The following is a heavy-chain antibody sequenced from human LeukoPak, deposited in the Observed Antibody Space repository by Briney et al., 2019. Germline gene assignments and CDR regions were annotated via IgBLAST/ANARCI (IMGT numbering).Heavy chain of an antibody. V-gene: IGHV4-59*01. J-gene: IGHJ4*02. CDR2: IYYSGST. CDR3: AKGERITMVRGVCDY. D-gene: IGHD3-10*01. CDR1: GGSISSYY. Sequence: SETLSLTCTVSGGSISSYYWSWIRQPPGKGLEWIGYIYYSGSTNYNPSLKSRVTISVDTSKNQFSLKLSSVTAADTAVYYCAKGERITMVRGVCDYWGQGTLVTVSS.